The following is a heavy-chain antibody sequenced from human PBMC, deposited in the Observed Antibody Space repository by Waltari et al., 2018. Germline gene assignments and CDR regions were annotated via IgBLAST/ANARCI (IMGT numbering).Heavy chain of an antibody. CDR2: ITRGGST. CDR3: ARGACSDTSCYANYYYMDV. D-gene: IGHD2-2*01. Sequence: QVQLQQGGAGLLKPSETLSLTCAVYGGSFSDYYLTWIRQPPGKGRGWIGEITRGGSTNYNASLKGRVTISVDSSKTQFSLRLTSVAAADTAVYYCARGACSDTSCYANYYYMDVWGKGTAVTVSS. V-gene: IGHV4-34*01. J-gene: IGHJ6*03. CDR1: GGSFSDYY.